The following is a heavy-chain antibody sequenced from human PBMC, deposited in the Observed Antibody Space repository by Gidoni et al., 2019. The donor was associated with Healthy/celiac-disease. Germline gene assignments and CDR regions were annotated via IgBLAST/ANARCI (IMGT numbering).Heavy chain of an antibody. Sequence: VQPEQAGPGLVKPSQTLPLPCAFSGASVSRNSAAWNWLRQSPSRGLEWLGRTYYRSKWYNDYALSVKSRITINPDTSKNQFSLQLNSVTPEDTAVYYCARVSAVPSSGAFDIWGQGTMVTVSS. CDR3: ARVSAVPSSGAFDI. CDR1: GASVSRNSAA. V-gene: IGHV6-1*01. D-gene: IGHD6-19*01. J-gene: IGHJ3*02. CDR2: TYYRSKWYN.